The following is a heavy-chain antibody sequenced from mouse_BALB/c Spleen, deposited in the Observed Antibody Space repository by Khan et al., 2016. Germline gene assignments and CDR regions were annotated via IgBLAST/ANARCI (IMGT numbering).Heavy chain of an antibody. CDR2: ISSTGRT. Sequence: EVQLQESGPGLVKPSQSLSLTCTVTGYSITSDYAWNWIRQFPGNKLEWMGYISSTGRTRSPPSLISRISFTRDTSKNQFFLQLNTVTTEDTVTYYCARSPTATRYFDVWGAGTTVTVSS. J-gene: IGHJ1*01. V-gene: IGHV3-2*02. CDR1: GYSITSDYA. D-gene: IGHD1-2*01. CDR3: ARSPTATRYFDV.